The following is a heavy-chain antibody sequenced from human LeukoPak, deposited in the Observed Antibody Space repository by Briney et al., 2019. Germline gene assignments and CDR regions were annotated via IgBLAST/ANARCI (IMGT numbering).Heavy chain of an antibody. CDR3: AKRSSYSSGYYGDY. CDR2: FSGSDGTI. V-gene: IGHV3-23*01. J-gene: IGHJ4*02. Sequence: GGSLRLSCAASGFTFSAYAMSWVRQAPGKGPEWVSAFSGSDGTIYYADSVKGRFTVSRDNSKNTLYLQMNSLRAEDLAIYYCAKRSSYSSGYYGDYWGQGTLVTVSS. CDR1: GFTFSAYA. D-gene: IGHD6-19*01.